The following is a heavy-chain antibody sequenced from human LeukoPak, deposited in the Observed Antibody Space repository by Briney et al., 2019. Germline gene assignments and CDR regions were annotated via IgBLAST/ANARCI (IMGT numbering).Heavy chain of an antibody. D-gene: IGHD3-22*01. CDR3: AKAPSPYYYDSSGYQGFDY. J-gene: IGHJ4*02. Sequence: GGSLRLSCEASGFTFSRHAMSWVRQAPGKGLEWVSSLSGTGGSTYYADSVKGRLTVSRDNSRNMLYLEMNSLRAEDTAVYYCAKAPSPYYYDSSGYQGFDYWGQGTLVTVYS. V-gene: IGHV3-23*01. CDR2: LSGTGGST. CDR1: GFTFSRHA.